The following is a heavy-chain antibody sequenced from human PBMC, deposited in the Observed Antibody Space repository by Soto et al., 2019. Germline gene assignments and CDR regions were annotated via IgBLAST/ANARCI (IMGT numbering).Heavy chain of an antibody. CDR3: ARATIDSSYGMDV. J-gene: IGHJ6*02. CDR1: GGSFSGYY. Sequence: PSETLSLTCAVYGGSFSGYYWSWIRQPPGKGLEWIGEINHSGSTNYNPSLKSRVTISVDTSENQFSLKLSSVTAVDTAVYYCARATIDSSYGMDVWGQGTTVTVSS. CDR2: INHSGST. D-gene: IGHD6-13*01. V-gene: IGHV4-34*01.